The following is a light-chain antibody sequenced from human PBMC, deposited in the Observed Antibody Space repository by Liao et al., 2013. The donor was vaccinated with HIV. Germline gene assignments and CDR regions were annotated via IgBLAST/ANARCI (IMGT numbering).Light chain of an antibody. J-gene: IGLJ1*01. Sequence: SYELTQPPSVSVSPGQTASITCSADKLGDKYVCWYQQKPGQSPVLVIYHDSKRPSGIPERFSGSNSGNTATLTISGTQAMDEADYYCQAWDSSILYVFGTGTKVTVL. CDR1: KLGDKY. V-gene: IGLV3-1*01. CDR2: HDS. CDR3: QAWDSSILYV.